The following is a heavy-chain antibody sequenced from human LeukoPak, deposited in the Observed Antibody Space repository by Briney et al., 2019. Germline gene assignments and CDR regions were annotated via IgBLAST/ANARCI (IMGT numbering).Heavy chain of an antibody. CDR2: ISGSAGST. V-gene: IGHV3-23*01. CDR1: GFIFSNYV. J-gene: IGHJ4*02. CDR3: VKGAPMDY. Sequence: GGSLRLSCAASGFIFSNYVMSWVRQAPGQGLEWVSVISGSAGSTYYADSVKGRFTISRDNSKNTLYLQMNSLRAEDTAVYHCVKGAPMDYWGQGTLVTVSS.